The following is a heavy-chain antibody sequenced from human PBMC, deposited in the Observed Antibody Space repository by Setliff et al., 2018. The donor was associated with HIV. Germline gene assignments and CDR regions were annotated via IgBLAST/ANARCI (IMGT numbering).Heavy chain of an antibody. CDR3: ARTRSGGSSVYYYYYMDV. Sequence: VASVKVSCKASGYTSTSYDINWVRQATGQGLEWMGWMNPDSGNTGSAQNCQGRLTITWNTSISTAYMELGSLGFDDTAVYFCARTRSGGSSVYYYYYMDVWGQGTAVTVSS. J-gene: IGHJ6*03. D-gene: IGHD2-15*01. V-gene: IGHV1-8*01. CDR2: MNPDSGNT. CDR1: GYTSTSYD.